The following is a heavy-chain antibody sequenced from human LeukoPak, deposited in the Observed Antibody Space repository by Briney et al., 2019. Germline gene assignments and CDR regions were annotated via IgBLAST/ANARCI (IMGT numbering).Heavy chain of an antibody. CDR2: TSAYNGNT. V-gene: IGHV1-18*01. J-gene: IGHJ4*02. D-gene: IGHD3-16*02. Sequence: ASVKVSCKASGYTFTSYGISWVRQAPGQGLEWMGWTSAYNGNTNYAQKLQGRVTMTTDTSTSTAYMELRSLRSDDTAVYYCARDRLDYDYVWGSYRHHFDYWGQGTLVTVSS. CDR1: GYTFTSYG. CDR3: ARDRLDYDYVWGSYRHHFDY.